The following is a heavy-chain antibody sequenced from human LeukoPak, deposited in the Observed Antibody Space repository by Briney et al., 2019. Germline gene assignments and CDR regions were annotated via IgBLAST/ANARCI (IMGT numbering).Heavy chain of an antibody. Sequence: SETLSLTCAVSGYSISSGYYWGWIRQPPGKGLEWIGSIYHSGSTYYNPSLKSRVTISVDTSKNQFSLKLSSVTAADTAVYYCARRKVLGIVGAITLSAFDIWGQGTMVTVSS. CDR1: GYSISSGYY. D-gene: IGHD1-26*01. CDR3: ARRKVLGIVGAITLSAFDI. CDR2: IYHSGST. V-gene: IGHV4-38-2*01. J-gene: IGHJ3*02.